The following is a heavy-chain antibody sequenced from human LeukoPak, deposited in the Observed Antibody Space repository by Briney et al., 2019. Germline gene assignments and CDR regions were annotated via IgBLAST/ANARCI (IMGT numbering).Heavy chain of an antibody. J-gene: IGHJ4*02. V-gene: IGHV4-61*08. CDR1: GGSISSGGYY. CDR2: IYYSGST. D-gene: IGHD3-16*02. Sequence: SQTLSLTCTVSGGSISSGGYYWSWIRQPPGKGLEWIGYIYYSGSTNYNPSLKSRVTISVDTSKNQFSLKLSSVTAADTAVYYCARARGGYPQYWGQGTLVTVSS. CDR3: ARARGGYPQY.